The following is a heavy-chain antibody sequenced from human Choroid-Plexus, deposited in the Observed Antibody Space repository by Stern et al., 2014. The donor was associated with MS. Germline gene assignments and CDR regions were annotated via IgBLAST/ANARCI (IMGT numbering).Heavy chain of an antibody. V-gene: IGHV3-30*18. CDR1: GFTFGSCA. D-gene: IGHD2/OR15-2a*01. CDR2: VSYDGSNK. Sequence: MQLVESGGGVVQPGRRLRLSCVASGFTFGSCAMHWVRQAPGKGLEWVAGVSYDGSNKYYADSVKGRFTISRDNSQNTLYMQMSSLRPEDTAVYYCAKDRQYLTYFFDHWGQGSLVTVSS. CDR3: AKDRQYLTYFFDH. J-gene: IGHJ5*02.